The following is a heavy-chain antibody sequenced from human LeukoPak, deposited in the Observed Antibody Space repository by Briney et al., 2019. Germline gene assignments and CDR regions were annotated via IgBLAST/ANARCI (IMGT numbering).Heavy chain of an antibody. CDR1: GFTFGDYA. V-gene: IGHV3-49*04. CDR2: IRSKAYGGTT. Sequence: GGSLRLSCTASGFTFGDYAMSWVRQAPGKGLEWVGFIRSKAYGGTTEYAASVKGRFTISRDDSKSIAYLQMNSLKTEDTAVYYCTRHRYGKRIDWFDPWGQGTLVTVSS. CDR3: TRHRYGKRIDWFDP. J-gene: IGHJ5*02. D-gene: IGHD5-18*01.